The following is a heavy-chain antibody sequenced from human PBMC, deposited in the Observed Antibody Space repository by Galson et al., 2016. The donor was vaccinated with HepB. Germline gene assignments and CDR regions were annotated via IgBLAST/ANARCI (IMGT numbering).Heavy chain of an antibody. J-gene: IGHJ6*02. Sequence: QSGAEVKKPGESLRIACKASGYTFSSYWIGCVRQMPGKGLEWMAIIYPGDSDTRYSPAFQGQVTISADPSISTAYLQWSGLRASDTDIYYCARGDFWSGYYYYGMEAWGQGTTVTVS. CDR1: GYTFSSYW. CDR2: IYPGDSDT. CDR3: ARGDFWSGYYYYGMEA. V-gene: IGHV5-51*03. D-gene: IGHD3-3*01.